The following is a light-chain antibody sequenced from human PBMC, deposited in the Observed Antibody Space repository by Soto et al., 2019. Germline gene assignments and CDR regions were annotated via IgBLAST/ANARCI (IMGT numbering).Light chain of an antibody. J-gene: IGLJ3*02. CDR1: SSDVGGFNY. CDR3: CSYTRTYTWV. V-gene: IGLV2-11*01. CDR2: DVT. Sequence: QSVLTQPRSVSESPGQSVTISCTGSSSDVGGFNYVSWYLQHPGKAPKLIFYDVTKPPSGVPGRFSGAKSGNTASLTISGLQADDEADYYCCSYTRTYTWVFGGGTKLTVL.